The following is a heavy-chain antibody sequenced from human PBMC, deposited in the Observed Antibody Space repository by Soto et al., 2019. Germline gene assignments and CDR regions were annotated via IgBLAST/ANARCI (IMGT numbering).Heavy chain of an antibody. V-gene: IGHV1-18*01. CDR3: ARGLNYYDSSGYSLHDAFDI. CDR2: ISAYNGNT. Sequence: GASVKVSCKASGYTFTSYGISWVRQAPGQGLEWMGWISAYNGNTNYAQKLQGRVTMTTDTSTSTAYMELRSLRSDDTAVYYCARGLNYYDSSGYSLHDAFDIWGQGTMVTVSS. J-gene: IGHJ3*02. D-gene: IGHD3-22*01. CDR1: GYTFTSYG.